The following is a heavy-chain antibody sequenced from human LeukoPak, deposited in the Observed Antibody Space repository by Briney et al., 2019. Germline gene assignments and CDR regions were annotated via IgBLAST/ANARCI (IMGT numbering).Heavy chain of an antibody. D-gene: IGHD3-3*01. J-gene: IGHJ6*02. CDR1: GFTSSDYY. CDR2: ISSSGSTI. V-gene: IGHV3-11*01. Sequence: GGSLRLSCAASGFTSSDYYMSWIRQAPGKGLEWVSYISSSGSTIYYADSVKGRFTISRDNAKNSLYLQMNSLRAEDTAVYYCARQRRVPSPYGMDVWGQGTTVTVSS. CDR3: ARQRRVPSPYGMDV.